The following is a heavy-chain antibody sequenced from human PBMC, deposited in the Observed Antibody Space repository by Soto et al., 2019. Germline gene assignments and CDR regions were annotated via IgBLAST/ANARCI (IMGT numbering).Heavy chain of an antibody. CDR2: ISGSGGST. Sequence: GGSLRLSCAASGFTFSSYAISWVRQAPGKGLERVSAISGSGGSTYYADSVKGRFTISRDNSKNTLYLQMYSLRAEDTAVFYCAKDTDYSSYYYYYYYMDVWGKGTTVTVSS. V-gene: IGHV3-23*01. CDR1: GFTFSSYA. D-gene: IGHD2-15*01. J-gene: IGHJ6*03. CDR3: AKDTDYSSYYYYYYYMDV.